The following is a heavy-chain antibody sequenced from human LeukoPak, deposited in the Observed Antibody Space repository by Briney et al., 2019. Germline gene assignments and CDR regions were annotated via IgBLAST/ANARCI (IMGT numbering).Heavy chain of an antibody. V-gene: IGHV3-23*01. Sequence: GGSLRLSCAASGFTFSSYAMSWVRQAPGKGLEWVSAISGSGGSTYYADSVKGRFTISRDNSKNTLYLQRNSLRAEDTAVYYCAKLTGYYDSSGFPAFDYWGQGTLVTVSS. CDR1: GFTFSSYA. J-gene: IGHJ4*02. D-gene: IGHD3-22*01. CDR3: AKLTGYYDSSGFPAFDY. CDR2: ISGSGGST.